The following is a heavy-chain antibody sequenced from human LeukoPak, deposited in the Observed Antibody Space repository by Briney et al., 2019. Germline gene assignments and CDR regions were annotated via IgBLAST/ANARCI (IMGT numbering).Heavy chain of an antibody. D-gene: IGHD3-10*01. Sequence: ASVKVSCKASGYTFTSYGISWVRQAPGQGLEWMGWISAYNGNTNYAQKLQGRVTMTTDTSTSTAYMELRSLRSDDTAVYYCARNYYVSGSYFADFDYWGQGSLVTVSS. CDR1: GYTFTSYG. CDR3: ARNYYVSGSYFADFDY. J-gene: IGHJ4*02. CDR2: ISAYNGNT. V-gene: IGHV1-18*01.